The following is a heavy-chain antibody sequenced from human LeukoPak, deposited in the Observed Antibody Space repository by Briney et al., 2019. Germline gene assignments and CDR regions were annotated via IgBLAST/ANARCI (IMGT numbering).Heavy chain of an antibody. CDR2: IIPILGIA. V-gene: IGHV1-69*04. J-gene: IGHJ4*02. D-gene: IGHD5-12*01. CDR1: GGTYSSYA. Sequence: SVKVSCKASGGTYSSYAISWVRQAPGQGLEWMGRIIPILGIANYAQKFQGRVTITADKSTSTAYMELSSLRSEDTAVYYCARESQMATAVYWGQGTLVTVSS. CDR3: ARESQMATAVY.